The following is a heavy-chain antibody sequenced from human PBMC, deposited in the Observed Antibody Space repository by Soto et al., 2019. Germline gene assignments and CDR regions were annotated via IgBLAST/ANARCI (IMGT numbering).Heavy chain of an antibody. CDR2: INWNGGST. Sequence: PGGSLRLSCAASGFTFDDYGMSWVRQAPGKGLEWVSGINWNGGSTGYADSVKGRFTISRDNAKNSLYLQMNSLRAEDTALYYCARDREGVLAAAGTPYYVLAVCGQGSSVPVSS. J-gene: IGHJ6*02. CDR1: GFTFDDYG. CDR3: ARDREGVLAAAGTPYYVLAV. D-gene: IGHD6-13*01. V-gene: IGHV3-20*04.